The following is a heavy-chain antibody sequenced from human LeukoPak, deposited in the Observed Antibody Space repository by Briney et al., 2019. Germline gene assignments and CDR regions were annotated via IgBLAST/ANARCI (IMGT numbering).Heavy chain of an antibody. Sequence: VVSLRLSCAASGFTFSSYPMIWVRQVPGKGLEWVSTLDATGAYTYYADSVRGRFTISRDNSKNTVWLQMNSLRAEDTAVYSCAKLSSEAATDYWGQGTLVTVSS. J-gene: IGHJ4*02. D-gene: IGHD2-15*01. CDR3: AKLSSEAATDY. V-gene: IGHV3-23*01. CDR1: GFTFSSYP. CDR2: LDATGAYT.